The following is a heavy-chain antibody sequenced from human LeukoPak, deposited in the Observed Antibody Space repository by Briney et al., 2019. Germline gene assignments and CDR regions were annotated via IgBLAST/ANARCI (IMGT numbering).Heavy chain of an antibody. CDR2: IYTSGSN. J-gene: IGHJ5*02. D-gene: IGHD3-10*01. CDR1: AGSICSNY. V-gene: IGHV4-4*07. Sequence: SVTLSLTCTVSAGSICSNYWSWMRQPAGKGLEWIGRIYTSGSNNYNPSLESRLNISVESSKNHFSLTLSSVTAADTAVYYCARAAMVRGVISPWFDPWGQGTLVTVSS. CDR3: ARAAMVRGVISPWFDP.